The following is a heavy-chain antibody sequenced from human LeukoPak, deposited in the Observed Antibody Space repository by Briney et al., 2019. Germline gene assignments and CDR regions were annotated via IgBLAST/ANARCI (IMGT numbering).Heavy chain of an antibody. CDR1: GFTFSSYA. CDR3: AKDTYTHSGTYYLYYFDY. J-gene: IGHJ4*02. D-gene: IGHD1-26*01. CDR2: ISGSGGST. Sequence: GSLRLSCAASGFTFSSYAMTWVRQAPGKGLEWVSGISGSGGSTHYADSVKGRFTISRDNSKNTLYLQMNSLRAEDTAVYYCAKDTYTHSGTYYLYYFDYWGQGTLVTVSS. V-gene: IGHV3-23*01.